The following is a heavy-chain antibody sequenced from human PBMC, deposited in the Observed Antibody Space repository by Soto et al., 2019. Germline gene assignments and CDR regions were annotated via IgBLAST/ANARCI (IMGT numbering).Heavy chain of an antibody. CDR1: GFTFSSYG. CDR2: IWYDGSNK. CDR3: ARDRAAAAAGPLYYYGMDV. J-gene: IGHJ6*02. Sequence: GGSLRLSCAASGFTFSSYGMHWVRQAPGKGLEWVAVIWYDGSNKYYADSVKGRFTISRDNSKNTLYLQMNSLRAEDTAVYYCARDRAAAAAGPLYYYGMDVWGQGTTVTVSS. D-gene: IGHD6-13*01. V-gene: IGHV3-33*01.